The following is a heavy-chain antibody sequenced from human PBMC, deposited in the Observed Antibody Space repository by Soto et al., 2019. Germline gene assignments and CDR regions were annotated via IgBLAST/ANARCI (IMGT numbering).Heavy chain of an antibody. CDR1: GGSISSYY. J-gene: IGHJ6*02. D-gene: IGHD3-9*01. CDR3: AREGGGNYDILTGYYRGRGYYYYYGMDV. CDR2: IYYSVST. Sequence: SETLSLTCTVSGGSISSYYWSWIRQPPGKGLEWIGYIYYSVSTNYNPSLKSRVTISVDTSKNQFSLKLSSVTAADTAVYYCAREGGGNYDILTGYYRGRGYYYYYGMDVWGQGTRVIVSS. V-gene: IGHV4-59*01.